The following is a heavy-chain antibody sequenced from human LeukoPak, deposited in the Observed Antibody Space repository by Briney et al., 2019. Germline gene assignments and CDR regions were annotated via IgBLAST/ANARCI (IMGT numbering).Heavy chain of an antibody. V-gene: IGHV3-7*03. CDR3: ARDRDGKDY. J-gene: IGHJ4*02. CDR2: TNPDGSDK. CDR1: GFTFSSYG. Sequence: GGSLRLSCAASGFTFSSYGMHWVRQAPGKGLEWVANTNPDGSDKYYADSLKGRFTISRDNAKNSLYLQMNSLTAEDTAMYYCARDRDGKDYWGQGTLVTVSS. D-gene: IGHD1-1*01.